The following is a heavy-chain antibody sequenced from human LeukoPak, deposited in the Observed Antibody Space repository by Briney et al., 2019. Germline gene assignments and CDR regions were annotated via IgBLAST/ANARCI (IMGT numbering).Heavy chain of an antibody. CDR1: GFTFSSYA. J-gene: IGHJ6*03. CDR3: ANHLGAAAGPTDYYYYMDV. Sequence: PGGSLRLSCAASGFTFSSYAMSWVRQAPGKGLEWVSAISGSGGSTYCADSVKGRFTISRDNSKNTLYLQMNSLRAEDTAVYYCANHLGAAAGPTDYYYYMDVWGKGTTVTVSS. V-gene: IGHV3-23*01. CDR2: ISGSGGST. D-gene: IGHD6-13*01.